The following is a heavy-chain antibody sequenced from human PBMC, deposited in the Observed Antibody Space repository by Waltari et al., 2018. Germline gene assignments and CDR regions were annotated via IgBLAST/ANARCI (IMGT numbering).Heavy chain of an antibody. D-gene: IGHD2-8*01. CDR2: ISFDGSSK. J-gene: IGHJ3*01. CDR3: GYDPWQTCINRNCPLAFDP. V-gene: IGHV3-30*01. Sequence: QVQLVESGGGVVQPERSLTLSCAAAGSSLSNYAMHWVRQAPGKGLEWVALISFDGSSKYYADSVKGRFTISRDNSENTLYLKMNRLRPEDTAVYYCGYDPWQTCINRNCPLAFDPRGQGTKVTVSS. CDR1: GSSLSNYA.